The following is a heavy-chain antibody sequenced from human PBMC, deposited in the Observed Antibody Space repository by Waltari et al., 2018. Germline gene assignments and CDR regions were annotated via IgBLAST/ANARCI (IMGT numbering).Heavy chain of an antibody. V-gene: IGHV3-53*01. CDR2: IYSGGST. J-gene: IGHJ4*02. D-gene: IGHD6-13*01. CDR1: GFTVSSNY. Sequence: EVQLVESGGGLIQPGGSLRLSCTASGFTVSSNYMSWVRQAPGKGLEWVSVIYSGGSTYYADSVKGRFTISRDNSKNTLYLQMNSLRAEDTAVYYCARGPAIAAAGTSDYWGQGTLVTVSS. CDR3: ARGPAIAAAGTSDY.